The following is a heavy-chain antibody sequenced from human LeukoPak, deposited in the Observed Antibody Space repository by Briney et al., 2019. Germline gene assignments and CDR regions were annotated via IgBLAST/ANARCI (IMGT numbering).Heavy chain of an antibody. Sequence: GGSLRLSCAASGFTFSSYAMSWVRQAPGKGLEWVSAISGSGGSTYYAGSVKGRFTISRDNSKNTLYLQMNSLRAEDTAVYYCAKDTTPTPIFGVIFDYWGQGTLVTVSS. CDR2: ISGSGGST. CDR3: AKDTTPTPIFGVIFDY. V-gene: IGHV3-23*01. CDR1: GFTFSSYA. J-gene: IGHJ4*02. D-gene: IGHD3-3*01.